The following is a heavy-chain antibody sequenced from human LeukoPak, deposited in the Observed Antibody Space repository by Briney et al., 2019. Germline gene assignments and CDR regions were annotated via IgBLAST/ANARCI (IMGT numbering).Heavy chain of an antibody. D-gene: IGHD1-1*01. J-gene: IGHJ4*02. CDR1: GFTFSDYY. Sequence: GGSLRLSCAASGFTFSDYYMSWIRQVPGKGLEWVSYISGSSTYTNYVDSVKGRFTISRDNSKNTLYLQMNSLRAEDTAVYYCAGGTPIDYWGQGTLVTVSS. CDR2: ISGSSTYT. V-gene: IGHV3-11*03. CDR3: AGGTPIDY.